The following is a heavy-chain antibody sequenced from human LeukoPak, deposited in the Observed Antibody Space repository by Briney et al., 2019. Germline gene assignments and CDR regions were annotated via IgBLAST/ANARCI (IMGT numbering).Heavy chain of an antibody. J-gene: IGHJ5*02. CDR2: ISAKDGNT. CDR3: ARDRITMVRGVVRWFDP. V-gene: IGHV1-18*01. Sequence: ASVKVSCKASDYTFSSFGITWVRQAPGQGLEWMGWISAKDGNTDYAQKFQARVTMTTDTSTSTAYMELSRLRSDDTAVYYCARDRITMVRGVVRWFDPWGQGTLVTVSS. CDR1: DYTFSSFG. D-gene: IGHD3-10*01.